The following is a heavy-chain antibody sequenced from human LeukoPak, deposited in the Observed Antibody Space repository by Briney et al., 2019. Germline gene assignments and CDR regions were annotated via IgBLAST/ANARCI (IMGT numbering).Heavy chain of an antibody. CDR1: GGSINNYY. V-gene: IGHV4-59*08. J-gene: IGHJ5*02. D-gene: IGHD2-21*02. Sequence: PSETLSLTCTVSGGSINNYYWSWIRQPPGKGLEWIRYMHYSGSTNYNPSLKSRVTTSVDTSKNQFSLRLSSVTAADTAVCYCARRVTSNWFDPWGQGTLVTVSS. CDR3: ARRVTSNWFDP. CDR2: MHYSGST.